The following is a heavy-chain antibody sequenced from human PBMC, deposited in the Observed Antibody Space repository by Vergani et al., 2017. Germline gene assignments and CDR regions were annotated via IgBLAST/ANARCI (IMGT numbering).Heavy chain of an antibody. CDR3: AKGAGVARTNPKNYYVDY. CDR1: GFTFSSYA. D-gene: IGHD1-7*01. J-gene: IGHJ4*02. CDR2: ISGSGGRT. V-gene: IGHV3-23*01. Sequence: EVQLLESGGGLVQPGGSLRLSCAASGFTFSSYAMSWVRQAPGKGLEWVSGISGSGGRTYYADSVKGRFTISRDNSKNTLYLQMNSLRAEDTAVYYCAKGAGVARTNPKNYYVDYWGQGTLVTVSS.